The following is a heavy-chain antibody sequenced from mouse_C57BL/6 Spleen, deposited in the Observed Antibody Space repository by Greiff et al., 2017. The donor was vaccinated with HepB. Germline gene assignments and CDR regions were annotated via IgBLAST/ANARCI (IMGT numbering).Heavy chain of an antibody. CDR1: GYTFTDYN. V-gene: IGHV1-18*01. CDR3: ARFGYDEGGYFDY. D-gene: IGHD2-2*01. Sequence: VQLKESGPELVKPGASVKIPCKASGYTFTDYNMDWVKQSHGKSLEWIGDINPNNGGTIYNQKFKGKATLTVDKSSSTAYMELRSLTSEDTAVYYCARFGYDEGGYFDYWGQGTTLTVSS. CDR2: INPNNGGT. J-gene: IGHJ2*01.